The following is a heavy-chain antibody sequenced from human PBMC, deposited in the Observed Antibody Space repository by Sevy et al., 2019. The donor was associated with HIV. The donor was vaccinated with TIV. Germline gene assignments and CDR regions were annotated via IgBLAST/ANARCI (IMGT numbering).Heavy chain of an antibody. V-gene: IGHV3-48*01. Sequence: GGSLRLSCVASGFTFSSYNFNWVGQAPGKGLELISFINSGSTIISHADSVKGRFTISRDSAKKSVYLQMNSLRVEDTAVYYCARDGGYSDYGMDLWGQGTTVTVSS. CDR3: ARDGGYSDYGMDL. D-gene: IGHD2-15*01. J-gene: IGHJ6*02. CDR1: GFTFSSYN. CDR2: INSGSTII.